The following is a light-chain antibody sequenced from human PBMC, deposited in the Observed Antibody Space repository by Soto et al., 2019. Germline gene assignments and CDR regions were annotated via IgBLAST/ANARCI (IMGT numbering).Light chain of an antibody. J-gene: IGKJ1*01. CDR2: KAS. V-gene: IGKV1-5*03. Sequence: DIQMTQSPSTLSGSVGDRVTITYLASQTISSWLAWYQQKPGKAPKLLIYKASTLKSGVPSRFSGSGSGTEFTLTISSLQPDDFATYYCQHYNSYSEAFGQGTTVDIK. CDR1: QTISSW. CDR3: QHYNSYSEA.